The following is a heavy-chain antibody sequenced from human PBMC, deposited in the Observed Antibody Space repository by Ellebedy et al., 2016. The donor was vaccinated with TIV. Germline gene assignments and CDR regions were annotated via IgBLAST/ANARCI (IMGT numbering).Heavy chain of an antibody. Sequence: AASVKVSCTVSGYTLSQLSMHWVRQAPGKGLEWMGGFDPKEGQTIYAQTFQGRVTMTEDTSADTAYMDLSSLSSEDTAVYYCATDPKGQLLDGFDVWGQGTLVTVSS. CDR1: GYTLSQLS. D-gene: IGHD1-26*01. V-gene: IGHV1-24*01. CDR3: ATDPKGQLLDGFDV. CDR2: FDPKEGQT. J-gene: IGHJ3*01.